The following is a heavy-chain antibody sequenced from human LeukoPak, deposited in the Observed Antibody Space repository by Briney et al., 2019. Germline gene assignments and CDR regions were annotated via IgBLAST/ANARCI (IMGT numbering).Heavy chain of an antibody. D-gene: IGHD3-22*01. CDR1: GFTFSSYS. V-gene: IGHV3-21*01. Sequence: GGSLRLSCAASGFTFSSYSMNWVRQAPGKGLEWVSSISSSSSYIYYADSVKGRFTISRDNAENSLYLQMNSLRAEDTAVYYCARSYYDSSGYYVKDDAFDIWGQGTMVTVSS. CDR2: ISSSSSYI. J-gene: IGHJ3*02. CDR3: ARSYYDSSGYYVKDDAFDI.